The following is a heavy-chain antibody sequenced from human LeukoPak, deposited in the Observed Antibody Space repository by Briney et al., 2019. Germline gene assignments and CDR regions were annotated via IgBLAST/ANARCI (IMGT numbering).Heavy chain of an antibody. CDR1: GYTFTGYD. V-gene: IGHV1-8*01. J-gene: IGHJ5*02. Sequence: ASVKVSCKASGYTFTGYDINWVRQATGQGLEWMGWMNPNSGNTGYAQKFQGRVTMTRNTSISTAYMELSSLRSEDTAVYYCARGAIPGVVVPAATNWFDPWGQGTLVTVSS. CDR3: ARGAIPGVVVPAATNWFDP. D-gene: IGHD2-2*01. CDR2: MNPNSGNT.